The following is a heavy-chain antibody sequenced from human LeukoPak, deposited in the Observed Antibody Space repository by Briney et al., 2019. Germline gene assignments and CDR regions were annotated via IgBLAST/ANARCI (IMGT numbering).Heavy chain of an antibody. CDR3: ARDEGSGSLDY. J-gene: IGHJ4*02. V-gene: IGHV3-23*01. CDR2: ISGSTGTT. D-gene: IGHD1-26*01. Sequence: PGGSLRLSCAASGFTFSSYAMSWVRQAPGKGLEWVSGISGSTGTTYYADSVKGRFTISRDNSKNTLYLQMNSLRAEDTAVYYCARDEGSGSLDYWGQGTLVTVSS. CDR1: GFTFSSYA.